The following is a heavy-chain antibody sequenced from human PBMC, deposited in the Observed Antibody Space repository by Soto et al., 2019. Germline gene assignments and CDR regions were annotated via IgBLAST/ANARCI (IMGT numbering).Heavy chain of an antibody. CDR1: GGSISSGGFY. CDR3: ARTLGLWFGELDY. D-gene: IGHD3-10*01. CDR2: IYYSGNT. Sequence: PSETLSLTCTVSGGSISSGGFYWTWIRQHPGKGLEYIGYIYYSGNTYNNPSLKSRVTISVDTSKNQFSLKLSSVTAADTAVYYCARTLGLWFGELDYWGQGTLVTVSS. V-gene: IGHV4-31*03. J-gene: IGHJ4*02.